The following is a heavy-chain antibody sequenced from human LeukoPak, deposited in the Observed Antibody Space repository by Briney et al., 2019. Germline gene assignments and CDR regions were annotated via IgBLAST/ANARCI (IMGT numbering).Heavy chain of an antibody. CDR3: ATPHLAEKEIYYFDY. V-gene: IGHV3-30*03. Sequence: PGGSLRLSCAASGFTFSSYGMHWVRQAPGKGLEWVAVISYDGSNKYYADSVKGRFTISRDNSKNTLYLQMNSLRAEDTAVYYCATPHLAEKEIYYFDYWGQGTLVTVSS. CDR2: ISYDGSNK. D-gene: IGHD5-24*01. CDR1: GFTFSSYG. J-gene: IGHJ4*02.